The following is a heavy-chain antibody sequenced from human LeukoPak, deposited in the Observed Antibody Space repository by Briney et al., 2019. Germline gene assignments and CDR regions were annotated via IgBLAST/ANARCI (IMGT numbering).Heavy chain of an antibody. CDR3: ARAPHYSASSGYNWFHP. CDR1: GFTFSNYW. Sequence: GGSLRLSCEGSGFTFSNYWMGWVRQAPGKGLQWVANIKTDGSEKYYVDSVKGRFTISRDNAKNSLYLQMNSLRADDTAVYYCARAPHYSASSGYNWFHPWGQGSLVTVSS. CDR2: IKTDGSEK. V-gene: IGHV3-7*03. D-gene: IGHD3-22*01. J-gene: IGHJ5*02.